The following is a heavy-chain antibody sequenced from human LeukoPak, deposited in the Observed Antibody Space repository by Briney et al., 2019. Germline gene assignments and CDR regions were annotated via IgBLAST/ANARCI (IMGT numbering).Heavy chain of an antibody. J-gene: IGHJ4*02. CDR1: GASISRSTYY. CDR2: IYYTGTI. Sequence: SETLSLTCAVSGASISRSTYYWGWTRQTPGKGLEWIASIYYTGTIVYNPSLESRVTMSVDMSKNHFSLKLRSVTAADTAVSYCARHEPRNSPFEYWGQGTLVTVSS. D-gene: IGHD1-14*01. CDR3: ARHEPRNSPFEY. V-gene: IGHV4-39*01.